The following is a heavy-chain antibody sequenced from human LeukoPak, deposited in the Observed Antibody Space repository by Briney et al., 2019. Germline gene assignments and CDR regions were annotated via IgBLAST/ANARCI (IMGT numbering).Heavy chain of an antibody. V-gene: IGHV3-74*01. CDR2: IRGDGRAT. CDR1: GFIFTDYW. CDR3: ARVGATPDY. Sequence: GGSLRLSCAASGFIFTDYWMHWVRQAPGKELVWVARIRGDGRATTYADSVKGRFTISRDNAMNTVFLQMNSLRAGDTAVYYCARVGATPDYWGQGTLVTVSS. D-gene: IGHD1-26*01. J-gene: IGHJ4*02.